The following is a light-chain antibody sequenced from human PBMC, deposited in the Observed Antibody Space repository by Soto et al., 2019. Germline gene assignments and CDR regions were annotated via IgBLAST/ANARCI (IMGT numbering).Light chain of an antibody. CDR3: SSYTSDSSYV. CDR1: SSDVGDYIS. Sequence: QSVLTQPASVSGSPGQSISISCTGPSSDVGDYISVSWFQQHPGKAPKLMIYAVSNRPSGVSNRFSASKSGNTASLFISGLQAEDEADYYCSSYTSDSSYVFGSGTKVTVL. CDR2: AVS. V-gene: IGLV2-14*01. J-gene: IGLJ1*01.